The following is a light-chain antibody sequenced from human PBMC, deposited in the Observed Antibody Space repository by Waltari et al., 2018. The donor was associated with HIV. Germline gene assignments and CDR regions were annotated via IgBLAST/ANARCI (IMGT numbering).Light chain of an antibody. CDR1: QTIGDY. J-gene: IGKJ3*01. CDR3: EQIYTFPLFT. Sequence: DIQLTQSPSPLSASVGDRVTITCRASQTIGDYVNWYQQKPGKPPKLFIYSATSLQPGVPSRFSGSGSGTDFALTISSLQPEDFAIYYCEQIYTFPLFTFGPGTKVDIK. CDR2: SAT. V-gene: IGKV1-39*01.